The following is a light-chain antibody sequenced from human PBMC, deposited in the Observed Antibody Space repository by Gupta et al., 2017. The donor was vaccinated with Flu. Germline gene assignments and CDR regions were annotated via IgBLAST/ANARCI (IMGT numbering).Light chain of an antibody. CDR1: SSDVGRHNY. CDR2: DDT. J-gene: IGLJ3*02. CDR3: SSYTSISTWV. V-gene: IGLV2-14*03. Sequence: QSALTQHASVFGPPGQSITISCTGTSSDVGRHNYVAWYQQHPGKAPKLIIYDDTNRPSGVSYRFSGSKSGNRASLTISGLQAEDEADYYCSSYTSISTWVFGGGTKVTVL.